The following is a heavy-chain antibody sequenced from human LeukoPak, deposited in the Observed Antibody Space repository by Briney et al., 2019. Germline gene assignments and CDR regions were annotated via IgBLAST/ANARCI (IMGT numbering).Heavy chain of an antibody. CDR1: GFTFSSYN. V-gene: IGHV3-21*01. CDR2: ISSSSSYI. CDR3: AREGTYGGNPLDY. D-gene: IGHD4-23*01. J-gene: IGHJ4*02. Sequence: GGSLRLSCAASGFTFSSYNMNWVRQAPGKGLEWVSSISSSSSYIYYADSVKGRFTISRDNAKNSLYLQMNSLRAEDTAVYYCAREGTYGGNPLDYWGQGTLVTVSS.